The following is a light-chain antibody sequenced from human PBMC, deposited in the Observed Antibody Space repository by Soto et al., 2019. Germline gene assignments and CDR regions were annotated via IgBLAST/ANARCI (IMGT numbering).Light chain of an antibody. CDR2: DVT. V-gene: IGLV2-11*01. CDR3: CSYAGGPYG. J-gene: IGLJ1*01. CDR1: SSDVGGYNY. Sequence: QSALTQPRSVSGSPGQSVTISCTGTSSDVGGYNYVSWYQQHPGKAPRLIIYDVTKRPSGVPDRFSGSKSGNTASLTISGLQAEDEADYYCCSYAGGPYGFGTGTKVTVL.